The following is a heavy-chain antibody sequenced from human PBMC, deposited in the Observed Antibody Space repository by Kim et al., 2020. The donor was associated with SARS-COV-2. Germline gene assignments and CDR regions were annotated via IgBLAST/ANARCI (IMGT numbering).Heavy chain of an antibody. CDR2: ISNDASNI. Sequence: GGSLRLSCAASGFTFSEYGMHWVRQAPGKGLEWVAVISNDASNIYYAESIKGRFTVSRDNPKSTVYLLLDSLRFEDTAIYYCARLWRAGSYYYEPMDVWGQATSVTVSS. V-gene: IGHV3-30*03. CDR1: GFTFSEYG. D-gene: IGHD3-3*01. CDR3: ARLWRAGSYYYEPMDV. J-gene: IGHJ6*01.